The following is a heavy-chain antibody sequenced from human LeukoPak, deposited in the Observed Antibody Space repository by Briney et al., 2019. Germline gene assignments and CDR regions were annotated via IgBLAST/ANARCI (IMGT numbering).Heavy chain of an antibody. CDR3: ARMRAYSNVYYFDY. V-gene: IGHV2-70*11. Sequence: SGPTLVNPTQTLTLTCTFSGFSLSTSGMCVTWIRQPPGKALEWLARIDWDDDKYYSTSLKTRLTIPKDTSKNQVVLTMTNMDPVDTATYYCARMRAYSNVYYFDYWGQGTLVTVSS. J-gene: IGHJ4*02. CDR1: GFSLSTSGMC. D-gene: IGHD4-11*01. CDR2: IDWDDDK.